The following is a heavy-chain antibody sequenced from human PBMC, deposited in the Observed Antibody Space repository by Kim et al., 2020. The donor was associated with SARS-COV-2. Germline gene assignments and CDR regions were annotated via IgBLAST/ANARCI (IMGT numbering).Heavy chain of an antibody. J-gene: IGHJ4*02. CDR2: IYNGGST. CDR1: GFTVSSKD. D-gene: IGHD1-20*01. CDR3: ARDIALYNWNFDS. Sequence: GGSLRLSCAASGFTVSSKDMSWVRQAPGKGMEWVSVIYNGGSTKYADSVKGRSTISRDNSKNTLYLQMNSLRAEDTAVYYCARDIALYNWNFDSWGQGTPGTVSS. V-gene: IGHV3-53*01.